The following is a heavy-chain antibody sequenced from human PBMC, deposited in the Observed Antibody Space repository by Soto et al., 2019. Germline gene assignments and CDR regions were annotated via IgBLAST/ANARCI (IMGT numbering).Heavy chain of an antibody. J-gene: IGHJ4*02. V-gene: IGHV4-59*01. Sequence: QVQLQESGPGLVKPSETLSLTCTVSGGSISSYYWSWIRQPPGKGLEWIGFIYYSGSTNYNPSLKSRVTISVDTSKNQFSLKLSSVTAADTAVYYCARGPSGYYQYYFDYWGQGTLVTVSS. CDR2: IYYSGST. CDR1: GGSISSYY. D-gene: IGHD3-22*01. CDR3: ARGPSGYYQYYFDY.